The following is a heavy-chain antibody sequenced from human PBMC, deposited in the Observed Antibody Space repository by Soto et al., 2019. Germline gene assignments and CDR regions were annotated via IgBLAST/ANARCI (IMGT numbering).Heavy chain of an antibody. CDR3: ARKYSSSSWFDP. CDR2: ISAYNGNT. V-gene: IGHV1-18*01. CDR1: GYTFSSYG. D-gene: IGHD6-6*01. Sequence: QVQLVQSGAEMKKPGASVKVSCKASGYTFSSYGISWVRQAPGQGLEWMGGISAYNGNTDYAQNLQGRVTMTTDPSTSKAYIELRSRRSDDTAVYFCARKYSSSSWFDPWGRGTLVTVSS. J-gene: IGHJ5*02.